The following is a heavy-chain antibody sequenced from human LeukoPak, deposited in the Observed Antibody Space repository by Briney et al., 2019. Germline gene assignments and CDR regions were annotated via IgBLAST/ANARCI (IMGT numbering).Heavy chain of an antibody. J-gene: IGHJ5*02. CDR1: GGSISSSEFY. Sequence: KSSQTLSLTCTVSGGSISSSEFYWSWIRQPPGKGLEWIGYIYYSGYTDYTPSLKSRVTMSIDTSKNQFSLELNSVTAADTAVYYCARDMGSCSGGSCPPAVLDPWGQGTLVTVSS. CDR2: IYYSGYT. D-gene: IGHD2-15*01. V-gene: IGHV4-30-4*01. CDR3: ARDMGSCSGGSCPPAVLDP.